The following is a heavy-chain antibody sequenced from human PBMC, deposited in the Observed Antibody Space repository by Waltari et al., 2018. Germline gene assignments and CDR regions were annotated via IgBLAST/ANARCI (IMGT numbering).Heavy chain of an antibody. Sequence: EVQLAESGEGLFQTGGSLRLSCPAHEFPLRTNWMSWVRQAPGKGLEWVANINQDGSEKYYVDSVKGRFTISRDNAKNSLYLQMNSLRAEDTAVYYCLAMADYWGQGTLVTVSS. CDR1: EFPLRTNW. D-gene: IGHD5-18*01. CDR2: INQDGSEK. V-gene: IGHV3-7*01. CDR3: LAMADY. J-gene: IGHJ4*02.